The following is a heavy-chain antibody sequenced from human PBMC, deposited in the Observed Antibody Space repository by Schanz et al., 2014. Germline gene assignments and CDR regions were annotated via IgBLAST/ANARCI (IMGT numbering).Heavy chain of an antibody. J-gene: IGHJ4*02. CDR2: ITYNGGTI. D-gene: IGHD6-13*01. Sequence: VQLVESGGGLVQPGGSLRLSCSASGFAVDNYYMSCVRQAPGRGLEWISYITYNGGTIYYADSVKGRFTISRDNAKNSLYLQMNSLRAEDTAVYHCARDQGYTTSWHIFDLWGQGTLVTVSS. CDR3: ARDQGYTTSWHIFDL. V-gene: IGHV3-11*04. CDR1: GFAVDNYY.